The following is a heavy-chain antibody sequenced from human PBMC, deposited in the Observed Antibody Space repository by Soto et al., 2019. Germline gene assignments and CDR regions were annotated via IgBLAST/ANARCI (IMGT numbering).Heavy chain of an antibody. D-gene: IGHD3-22*01. CDR3: ARGVHYDSSGYYYFY. V-gene: IGHV1-69*13. J-gene: IGHJ4*02. CDR1: GGTFSTYA. Sequence: SVKVSCKASGGTFSTYAIDWVRQAPGQGLEWMGGVIPLFGTAKYAQNFQGRITITADESTNTAYMELRSLRSQDTAVYYCARGVHYDSSGYYYFYWGQGTLVTVSS. CDR2: VIPLFGTA.